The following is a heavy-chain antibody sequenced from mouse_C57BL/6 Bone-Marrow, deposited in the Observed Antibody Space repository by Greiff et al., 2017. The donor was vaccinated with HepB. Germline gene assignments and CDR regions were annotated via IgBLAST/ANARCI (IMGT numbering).Heavy chain of an antibody. CDR3: ARSGGLYLDD. CDR2: IDPSDSYT. J-gene: IGHJ2*01. D-gene: IGHD3-2*02. Sequence: QVQLQQPGAELVRPGTSVKLSCKASGYTFTSYWMHWVKQRPGQGLEWIGVIDPSDSYTNYNQKFKGKATLTVDTSSSTAYMQLSSLTSEDSAVYYCARSGGLYLDDWGQGTTLTVSS. CDR1: GYTFTSYW. V-gene: IGHV1-59*01.